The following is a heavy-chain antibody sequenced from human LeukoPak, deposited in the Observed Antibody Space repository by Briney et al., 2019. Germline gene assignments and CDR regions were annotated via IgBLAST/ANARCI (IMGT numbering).Heavy chain of an antibody. CDR1: GFTFSSYS. CDR2: ISSSSSNI. D-gene: IGHD6-13*01. V-gene: IGHV3-21*01. Sequence: GGSLRLSCAASGFTFSSYSMNWVRQAPGKGLEWVSSISSSSSNIDYADSVTGRFTISRDNAKNSLYLQMNSLRVEDTDVYYCARDSSSWYVDAFDIWGQGTMVTVSS. CDR3: ARDSSSWYVDAFDI. J-gene: IGHJ3*02.